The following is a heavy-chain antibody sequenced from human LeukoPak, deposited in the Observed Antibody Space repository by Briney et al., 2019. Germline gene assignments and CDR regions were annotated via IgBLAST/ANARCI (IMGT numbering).Heavy chain of an antibody. D-gene: IGHD7-27*01. Sequence: PSETLSLTCTVSGGSISSGGYYWGWIRQPPGKGLEWIGSIYYSGSTYYNPSLKSRVTISVDTSKNQFSLKLSSVTAADTAVYYCARAPVGSGDDYFDYWGQGTLVTVSS. V-gene: IGHV4-39*07. CDR2: IYYSGST. J-gene: IGHJ4*02. CDR1: GGSISSGGYY. CDR3: ARAPVGSGDDYFDY.